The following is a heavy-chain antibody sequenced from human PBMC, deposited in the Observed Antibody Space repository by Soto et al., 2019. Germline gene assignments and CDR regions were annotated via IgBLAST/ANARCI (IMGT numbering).Heavy chain of an antibody. Sequence: ASVKVSCKASGYTFTSYGISWVRQAPGQGLEWIGWISAYNGNTNYAQKLQGRVTMTTDTSTSTAYMELRSLRSDDTAVYYCARGGSSGWYPYYYIDVWGKGTTVTVSS. J-gene: IGHJ6*03. CDR2: ISAYNGNT. CDR1: GYTFTSYG. V-gene: IGHV1-18*01. CDR3: ARGGSSGWYPYYYIDV. D-gene: IGHD6-19*01.